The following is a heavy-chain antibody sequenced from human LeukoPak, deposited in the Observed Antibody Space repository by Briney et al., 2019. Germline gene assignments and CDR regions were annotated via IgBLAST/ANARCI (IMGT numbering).Heavy chain of an antibody. Sequence: ASVKVSCKASGGTFSSYAISWVRQAPGQGLEWMGGIIPIFGTANYAQKFQGRVTITADESTSTAYMELSSLRSEDTAVYYCALTSYYDFWSGYYTAFDYWGQGTLVTVSS. CDR2: IIPIFGTA. J-gene: IGHJ4*02. D-gene: IGHD3-3*01. V-gene: IGHV1-69*13. CDR3: ALTSYYDFWSGYYTAFDY. CDR1: GGTFSSYA.